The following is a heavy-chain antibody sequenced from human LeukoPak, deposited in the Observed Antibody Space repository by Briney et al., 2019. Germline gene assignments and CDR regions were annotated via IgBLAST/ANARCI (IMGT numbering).Heavy chain of an antibody. V-gene: IGHV3-53*01. CDR3: AGGRLGYCSSTSCYPRYYYYYGMDV. J-gene: IGHJ6*02. CDR2: ITGGGDA. D-gene: IGHD2-2*01. Sequence: GGSLRLSCAASGFTVSSNFMNWVRQAPGKGLEWVSLITGGGDAYSADSVKGRFTISRDNSRNTVYLQMNSLRAEDTAVYYCAGGRLGYCSSTSCYPRYYYYYGMDVWGQGTTVTVSS. CDR1: GFTVSSNF.